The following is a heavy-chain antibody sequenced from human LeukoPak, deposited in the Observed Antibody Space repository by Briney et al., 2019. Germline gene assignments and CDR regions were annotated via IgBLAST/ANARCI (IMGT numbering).Heavy chain of an antibody. CDR1: GGTFSSYT. J-gene: IGHJ3*02. V-gene: IGHV1-69*02. CDR2: IIPILGIA. Sequence: SVKVSCKASGGTFSSYTISWVRQAPGQGLEWMGRIIPILGIANCAQKSQGRVTITADKSTSTAYMELSSLRSEDTAVYYCARARSGSDGSGPYAFDIWGQGTMVTVSS. D-gene: IGHD3-10*01. CDR3: ARARSGSDGSGPYAFDI.